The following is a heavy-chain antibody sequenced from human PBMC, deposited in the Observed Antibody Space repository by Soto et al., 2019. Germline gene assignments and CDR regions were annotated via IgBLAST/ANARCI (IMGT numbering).Heavy chain of an antibody. CDR1: GYTVTGYY. CDR3: ASKRTAAAGIWAYGMYV. J-gene: IGHJ6*02. V-gene: IGHV1-2*02. CDR2: INPNRGGT. Sequence: QVQLVQSGAEVKKPGASVKVSCKASGYTVTGYYMHWVRQAPGQGLSWMGWINPNRGGTNYAQKFQVRVIMTRDKAISIAYIELSRMRADDTAVYCCASKRTAAAGIWAYGMYVWGRGTTVTVSS. D-gene: IGHD6-13*01.